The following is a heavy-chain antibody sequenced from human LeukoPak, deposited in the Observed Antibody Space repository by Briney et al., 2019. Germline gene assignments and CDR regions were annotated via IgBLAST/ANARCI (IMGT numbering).Heavy chain of an antibody. CDR2: VSNSGSYT. D-gene: IGHD6-19*01. V-gene: IGHV3-11*03. Sequence: GGSLRLSCAASGFTFSDEYMSWIRQAPGKGLEWVSYVSNSGSYTNYADSVKGRFTISRDNAKSSLYLQMNSVRPEDTAVYYCARSRGAGPGAHFDYWGQGTLVTVSS. J-gene: IGHJ4*02. CDR3: ARSRGAGPGAHFDY. CDR1: GFTFSDEY.